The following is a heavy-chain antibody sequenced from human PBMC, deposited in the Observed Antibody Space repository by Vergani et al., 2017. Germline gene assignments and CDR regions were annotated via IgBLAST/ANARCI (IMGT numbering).Heavy chain of an antibody. Sequence: QVQLQQWGAGLLKPSETLSLTCAVYGGSFSGYYWSWIRQPPGKGLEWIGEINHSGSTNYNPSLKSRVTISVDTSKNQFSLKLGSVTAADTAVYYCARGMRMDVWGKGTTVTVSS. CDR2: INHSGST. V-gene: IGHV4-34*01. CDR1: GGSFSGYY. J-gene: IGHJ6*03. CDR3: ARGMRMDV.